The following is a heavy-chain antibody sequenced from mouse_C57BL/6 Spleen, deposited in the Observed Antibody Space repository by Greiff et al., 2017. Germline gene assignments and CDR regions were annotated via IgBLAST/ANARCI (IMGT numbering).Heavy chain of an antibody. CDR2: INPNNGGT. Sequence: VQLQQSGPELVKPGASVKISCKASGYTFTDYYMNWVKQSHGKSLEWIGDINPNNGGTSYNQKFKGKATLTVDKSSSTAYMELRSLTSEDSAVYYCARFYDGYYFAWFAYWGQGTLVTVSA. CDR1: GYTFTDYY. J-gene: IGHJ3*01. D-gene: IGHD2-3*01. CDR3: ARFYDGYYFAWFAY. V-gene: IGHV1-26*01.